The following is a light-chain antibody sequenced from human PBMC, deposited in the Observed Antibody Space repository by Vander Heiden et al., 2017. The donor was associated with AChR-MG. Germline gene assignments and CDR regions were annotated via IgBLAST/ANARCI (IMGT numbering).Light chain of an antibody. CDR2: GVS. V-gene: IGKV1-NL1*01. Sequence: DCQMPQSPSSLSASVGDRVSITCRASEAIIKSLAWYHQKPGKAPKLLVYGVSRLAAGVPSRFSGSESGPGFTLTITSLQPEDVGTYYCQQYFSTPVTFGQGTKVEIK. J-gene: IGKJ1*01. CDR3: QQYFSTPVT. CDR1: EAIIKS.